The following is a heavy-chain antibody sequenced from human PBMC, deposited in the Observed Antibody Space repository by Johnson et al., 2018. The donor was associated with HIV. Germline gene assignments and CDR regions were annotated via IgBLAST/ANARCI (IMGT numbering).Heavy chain of an antibody. J-gene: IGHJ3*02. CDR2: IRGGGRTI. CDR3: VTRDPTHRPGAFDI. V-gene: IGHV3-11*04. Sequence: QVQLVESGGGLVQPGGSLRLSCAVSGFTFSDYYMSWIRQAPGQGLEWISSIRGGGRTIYYADAVKGRFTISRDNAKNSLYLQMNSLRAEDTAVYYCVTRDPTHRPGAFDIWGQGTLVTVSS. D-gene: IGHD1-14*01. CDR1: GFTFSDYY.